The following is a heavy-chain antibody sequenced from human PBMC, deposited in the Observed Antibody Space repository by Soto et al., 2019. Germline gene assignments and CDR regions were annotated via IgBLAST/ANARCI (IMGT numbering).Heavy chain of an antibody. Sequence: QVQLVESGGGVVQPGRSLRLSCAASGFTFSSYAMHWVRQAPGKGLEWVAVISYDGSNKYYADSVKGRFTISRDNSKITLYLPMNTLSAEDTAVYSSARMASVDCSVGSFYPTYAMDVWGQGTTVTFSS. CDR1: GFTFSSYA. J-gene: IGHJ6*02. CDR3: ARMASVDCSVGSFYPTYAMDV. D-gene: IGHD2-15*01. CDR2: ISYDGSNK. V-gene: IGHV3-30*14.